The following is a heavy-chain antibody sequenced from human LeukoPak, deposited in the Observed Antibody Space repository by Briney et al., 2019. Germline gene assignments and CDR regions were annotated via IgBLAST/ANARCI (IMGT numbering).Heavy chain of an antibody. D-gene: IGHD2-2*02. CDR2: IYSGGST. V-gene: IGHV3-53*01. J-gene: IGHJ6*02. Sequence: GGSLRLSCVVSGFTLTNYALHWVRQAPGKGLEWVSVIYSGGSTYYADSVKGRFTISRDNSKNTLYLQMNSLRAEDTAVYYCARVIPLYYGMDVWGQGTTVTVSS. CDR1: GFTLTNYA. CDR3: ARVIPLYYGMDV.